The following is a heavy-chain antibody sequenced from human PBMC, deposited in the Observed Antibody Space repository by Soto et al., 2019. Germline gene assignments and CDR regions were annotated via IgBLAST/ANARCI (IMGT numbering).Heavy chain of an antibody. J-gene: IGHJ5*02. CDR1: GYTFSDSA. CDR2: IRSKANSYAT. D-gene: IGHD3-10*01. CDR3: AKDLISGGVYYYGNSDDDGWFDP. Sequence: EVQLVESGGGLVQPGGSLKLSCAASGYTFSDSAMHWVRQASGKGLEWVGRIRSKANSYATVYAASVKGRFTISRDDSKNTAYLQMNSLKTEDTAVYYCAKDLISGGVYYYGNSDDDGWFDPWGQGTLVTVSS. V-gene: IGHV3-73*02.